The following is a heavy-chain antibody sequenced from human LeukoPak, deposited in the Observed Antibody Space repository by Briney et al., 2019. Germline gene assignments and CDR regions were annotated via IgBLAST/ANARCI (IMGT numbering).Heavy chain of an antibody. CDR3: ARDTTATFDY. Sequence: GGSLRLSCAASGFTFSSYAMHWVRQAPGRGLEWVAVISYDGSNKYYADSVKGRFTISRDNSKNTLYLQMNSLRAEGTAVYYCARDTTATFDYWGQGTLVTVSS. D-gene: IGHD4-17*01. CDR2: ISYDGSNK. CDR1: GFTFSSYA. V-gene: IGHV3-30-3*01. J-gene: IGHJ4*02.